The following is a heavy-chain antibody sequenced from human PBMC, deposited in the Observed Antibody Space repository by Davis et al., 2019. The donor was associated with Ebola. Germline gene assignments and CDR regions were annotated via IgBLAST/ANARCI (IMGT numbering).Heavy chain of an antibody. D-gene: IGHD4-11*01. Sequence: GESLKISCAASGFTFSSYWMHWVRQAPGKGLVWVSRINSDGSSTSYADSVKGRFTISRDNAKNTLYLQMNSLRAEDTAVYYCARDTFTVTTSPFFSYYGMDVWGQGTTVTVSS. CDR1: GFTFSSYW. CDR2: INSDGSST. V-gene: IGHV3-74*01. J-gene: IGHJ6*02. CDR3: ARDTFTVTTSPFFSYYGMDV.